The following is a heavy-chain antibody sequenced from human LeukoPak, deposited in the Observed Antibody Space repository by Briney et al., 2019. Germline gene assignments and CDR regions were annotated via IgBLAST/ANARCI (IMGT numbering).Heavy chain of an antibody. CDR3: AREGPGGRGYSYGLFDY. Sequence: GGSLRLSSAASGFTFSSYWMSWVRQAPGKGLEWVANIKQDGSEKYYVDSVKGRFTISRDNAKDSLYLQMNSLRAEDTAVYYCAREGPGGRGYSYGLFDYWGQGTLVTVSS. V-gene: IGHV3-7*01. D-gene: IGHD5-18*01. CDR2: IKQDGSEK. CDR1: GFTFSSYW. J-gene: IGHJ4*02.